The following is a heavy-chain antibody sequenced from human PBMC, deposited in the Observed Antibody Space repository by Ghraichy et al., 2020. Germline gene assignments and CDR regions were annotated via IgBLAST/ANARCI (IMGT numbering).Heavy chain of an antibody. CDR1: GYSISGGYY. J-gene: IGHJ4*02. V-gene: IGHV4-38-2*01. CDR2: IYRSGTT. CDR3: ASEETRDFIPSFFDF. Sequence: SETLSLTCAVSGYSISGGYYCGCIIQPPGKGLEWLGGIYRSGTTFHNPSLNSRVTMSVAMSENQFSLQLNSVTAADTALYFCASEETRDFIPSFFDFWGQGAVVTVSS. D-gene: IGHD2-21*01.